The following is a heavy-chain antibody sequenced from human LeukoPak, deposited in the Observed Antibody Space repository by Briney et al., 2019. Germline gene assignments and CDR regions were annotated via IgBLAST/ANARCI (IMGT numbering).Heavy chain of an antibody. V-gene: IGHV4-61*02. CDR1: GGSISSGSYY. D-gene: IGHD3-22*01. CDR2: IYTSGST. CDR3: ARASITMIVEDY. J-gene: IGHJ4*02. Sequence: SQTLSLTCTVSGGSISSGSYYWSWVRQPAGKGLEWIGRIYTSGSTNYNPSLKSRVTISVDTSKNQFSLKLSSVTAADTAVYYCARASITMIVEDYWGQGTLVTVSS.